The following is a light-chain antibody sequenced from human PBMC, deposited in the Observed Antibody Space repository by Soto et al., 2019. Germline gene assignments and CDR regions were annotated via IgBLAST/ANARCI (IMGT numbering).Light chain of an antibody. CDR1: SSDVGNYNL. J-gene: IGLJ2*01. Sequence: QAVVTQPASVSGSPGQSITISCTGTSSDVGNYNLVSWYQQHPGKAPKLMIYEVSKRPSGVSNRFSGSKSANTASLTISGLQAEDEADYYCCSYAGSSAVFIGGITVTVL. V-gene: IGLV2-23*02. CDR3: CSYAGSSAV. CDR2: EVS.